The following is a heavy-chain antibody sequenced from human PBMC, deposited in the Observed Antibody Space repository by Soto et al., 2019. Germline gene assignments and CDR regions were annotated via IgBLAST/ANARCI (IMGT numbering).Heavy chain of an antibody. J-gene: IGHJ3*01. Sequence: PGGSLRLSCAASGFTFNNYAMNWVRQAPGRGLEWVSIISPNGDSTYYADSVKGRFTISRDNSQNTVFLQMNSLRAEDTAIYFCAKVRLTDYLRYAPHRWGQGTLVTVSS. D-gene: IGHD2-8*01. V-gene: IGHV3-23*01. CDR2: ISPNGDST. CDR3: AKVRLTDYLRYAPHR. CDR1: GFTFNNYA.